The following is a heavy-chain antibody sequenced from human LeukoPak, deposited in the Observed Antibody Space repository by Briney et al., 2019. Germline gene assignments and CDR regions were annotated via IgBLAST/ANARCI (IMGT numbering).Heavy chain of an antibody. D-gene: IGHD3-22*01. CDR3: ARGGYYYDSSDPGAFDI. CDR2: ISSSSSYI. Sequence: GGSLRLSCAASGFIFRSYSMNWVRQAPGKGLEWVSSISSSSSYIYYADSVKGRFTISRDNSKNTLYLQMNSLRAEDTAVYYCARGGYYYDSSDPGAFDIWGQGTMVTVSS. V-gene: IGHV3-21*04. CDR1: GFIFRSYS. J-gene: IGHJ3*02.